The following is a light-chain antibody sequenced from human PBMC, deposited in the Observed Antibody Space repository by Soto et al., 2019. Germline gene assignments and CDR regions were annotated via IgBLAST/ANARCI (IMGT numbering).Light chain of an antibody. CDR2: GTS. CDR3: QQYGSSSWT. Sequence: EIVLTQSPGTLSLSPGERATLSCRASQSVSSSYLAWYQQKPGQAPRLLIYGTSSRATAIPDRFSGSGSGTDFTLTISRLLPEDFAVYYCQQYGSSSWTFGQGTKVDSK. CDR1: QSVSSSY. V-gene: IGKV3-20*01. J-gene: IGKJ1*01.